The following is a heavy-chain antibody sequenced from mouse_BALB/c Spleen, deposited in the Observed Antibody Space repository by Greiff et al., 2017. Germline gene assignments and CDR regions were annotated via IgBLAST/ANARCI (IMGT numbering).Heavy chain of an antibody. D-gene: IGHD3-2*01. V-gene: IGHV1S81*02. CDR1: GYTFTSYW. CDR3: ARDGSGLRFAY. Sequence: QVQLQQPGAELVKPGASVKLSCKASGYTFTSYWMHWVKQRPGQGLEWIGEINPSNGRTNYNEKFKSKATLTVDKSSSTAYMQLSSLTSEDAAVYYCARDGSGLRFAYWGQGTLVTVSA. J-gene: IGHJ3*01. CDR2: INPSNGRT.